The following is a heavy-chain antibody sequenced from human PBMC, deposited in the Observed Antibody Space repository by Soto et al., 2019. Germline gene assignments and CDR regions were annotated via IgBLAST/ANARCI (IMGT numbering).Heavy chain of an antibody. CDR1: GGTFSSYT. V-gene: IGHV1-69*08. CDR2: ITPNLGIP. D-gene: IGHD2-15*01. CDR3: ARDSGYCSGGSCQIEGPIDY. J-gene: IGHJ4*02. Sequence: QVQLVQSGAEVKKPGSSVKVSCKASGGTFSSYTISWVRQAPGQGLEWMGRITPNLGIPTYAQKFQGRDTSTDNKPTSTGYMELSSLRSEDTAVYYCARDSGYCSGGSCQIEGPIDYWGQGTLVTVSS.